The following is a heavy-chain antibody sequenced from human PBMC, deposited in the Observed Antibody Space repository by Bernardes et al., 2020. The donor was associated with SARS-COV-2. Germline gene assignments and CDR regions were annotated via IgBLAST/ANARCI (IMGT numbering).Heavy chain of an antibody. CDR1: RFTFSSYN. J-gene: IGHJ4*02. CDR3: ARGAHHYYDSSGFMYSFDY. Sequence: GGSLRLSCAASRFTFSSYNMNWVRQAPGKGLEWVSSISSSTSYIYYADSVKGRFTISRDNAKNSLYLQMNSLRAEDTAVYYCARGAHHYYDSSGFMYSFDYWGQGTLVTVSS. CDR2: ISSSTSYI. V-gene: IGHV3-21*01. D-gene: IGHD3-22*01.